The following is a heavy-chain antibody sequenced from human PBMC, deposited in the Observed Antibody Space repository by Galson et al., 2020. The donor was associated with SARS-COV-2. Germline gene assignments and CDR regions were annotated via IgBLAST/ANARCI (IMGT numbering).Heavy chain of an antibody. Sequence: GESLKIPRAASGFAFSTYSLDLVPQAPGKGLEWISYISSSSTNIYNADPVKGRFTISRDNARNPLSLQMHNQGAEDTAVYFCARELSRYDGILAGRPGGMDVWGQGTPVTVSS. J-gene: IGHJ6*02. CDR2: ISSSSTNI. CDR1: GFAFSTYS. CDR3: ARELSRYDGILAGRPGGMDV. D-gene: IGHD3-9*01. V-gene: IGHV3-48*04.